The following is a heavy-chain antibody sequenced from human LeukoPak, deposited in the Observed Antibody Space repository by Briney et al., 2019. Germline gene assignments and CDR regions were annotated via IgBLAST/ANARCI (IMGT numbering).Heavy chain of an antibody. CDR3: ARGESDGYYYYYMDV. CDR2: INHSGST. CDR1: GGSICSGTYY. V-gene: IGHV4-39*07. D-gene: IGHD2-21*01. Sequence: SETLSLTCTVSGGSICSGTYYWAWVRQPPGKGLEWIGEINHSGSTNYNPSLKSRVTISVDTSKNQFSLKLSSVTAADTAVYYCARGESDGYYYYYMDVWGKGTTVTVSS. J-gene: IGHJ6*03.